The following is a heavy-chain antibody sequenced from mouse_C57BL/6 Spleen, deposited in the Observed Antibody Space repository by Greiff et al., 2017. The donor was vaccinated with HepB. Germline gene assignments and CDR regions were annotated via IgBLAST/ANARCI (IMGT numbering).Heavy chain of an antibody. V-gene: IGHV1-81*01. CDR2: IYPRSGNT. CDR3: AREGRAY. CDR1: GYTFTSYG. Sequence: QVQLQQSGAELARPGASVKLSCKASGYTFTSYGISWVKQRTGQGLEWIGEIYPRSGNTYYNEKFKGKATLTADKSSSTAYMELRSLTSEDSVVYFCAREGRAYWGQGTLVTVSA. J-gene: IGHJ3*01.